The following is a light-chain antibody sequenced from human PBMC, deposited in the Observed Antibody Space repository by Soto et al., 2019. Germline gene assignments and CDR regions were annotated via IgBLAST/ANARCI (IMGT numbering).Light chain of an antibody. J-gene: IGKJ5*01. CDR2: LAS. Sequence: IVMTQSPLSVGVTPGDPSSISCGSSQSLLYSDGDNYLDWYLQKPGQSPQLLIYLASNRASGVPARFSGSGSGTYFTLKISRVEAEDVGLYYCMQALQTPNTFGQGTRLEIK. CDR3: MQALQTPNT. V-gene: IGKV2-28*01. CDR1: QSLLYSDGDNY.